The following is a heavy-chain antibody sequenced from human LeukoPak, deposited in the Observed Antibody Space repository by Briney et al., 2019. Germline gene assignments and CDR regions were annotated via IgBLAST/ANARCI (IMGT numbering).Heavy chain of an antibody. CDR2: IIPIFGTT. D-gene: IGHD2-2*01. V-gene: IGHV1-69*01. J-gene: IGHJ3*02. CDR3: ARDRNIVVVPAARAFDI. Sequence: SVKVSCKASGGTFSSYSIGWVRQAPGQGLEWMGGIIPIFGTTNYAQKFQGRVTITADESTSTAYMELSSLRSEDTAVYYCARDRNIVVVPAARAFDIWGQGTMVTVSS. CDR1: GGTFSSYS.